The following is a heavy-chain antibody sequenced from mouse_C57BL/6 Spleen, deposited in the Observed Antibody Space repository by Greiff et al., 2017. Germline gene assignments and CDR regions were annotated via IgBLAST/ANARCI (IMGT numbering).Heavy chain of an antibody. CDR1: GYSFTDYN. J-gene: IGHJ2*01. Sequence: EVQLQQSGPELVKPGASVKISCKASGYSFTDYNMNWVKQSNGKSLEWIGVINPNYGTTSYNQKFKGKATLTVDQSSSTAYMQLNSLTSEDSAVYDCARSGDYDGTTCGDVWGQGTTLTVSS. CDR3: ARSGDYDGTTCGDV. V-gene: IGHV1-39*01. CDR2: INPNYGTT. D-gene: IGHD2-4*01.